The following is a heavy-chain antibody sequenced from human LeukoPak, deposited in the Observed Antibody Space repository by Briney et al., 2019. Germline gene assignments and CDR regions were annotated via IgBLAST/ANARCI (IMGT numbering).Heavy chain of an antibody. CDR1: GGSFSGYY. Sequence: PSETLSLTCAVYGGSFSGYYWSWIRQPPGKGLEWIGEINHSGSTNYNPSLKSRVTISVDTSKNQFSLKLSSVTAADTAVYYYASLVRGEYAFDIWGQGTMVTVSS. D-gene: IGHD3-10*01. CDR2: INHSGST. V-gene: IGHV4-34*01. CDR3: ASLVRGEYAFDI. J-gene: IGHJ3*02.